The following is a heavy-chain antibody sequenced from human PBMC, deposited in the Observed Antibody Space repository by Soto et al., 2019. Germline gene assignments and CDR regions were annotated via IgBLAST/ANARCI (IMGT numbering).Heavy chain of an antibody. Sequence: PGGSLILSCAVSGFTLSTFAMTWVRQAPGKGLECVSGITGSGSQIHYADSVKGRFTISTDNSKNTLYLQMDSLRADDTSVYYCAKRSYLEYWGQGNRVTVS. D-gene: IGHD3-10*01. V-gene: IGHV3-23*01. CDR1: GFTLSTFA. CDR2: ITGSGSQI. J-gene: IGHJ4*02. CDR3: AKRSYLEY.